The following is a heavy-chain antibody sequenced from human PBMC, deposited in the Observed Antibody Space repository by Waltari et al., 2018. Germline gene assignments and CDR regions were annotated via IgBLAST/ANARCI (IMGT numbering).Heavy chain of an antibody. CDR1: GFTFSSYA. V-gene: IGHV3-23*01. Sequence: EVQLLESGGGLVQPGESLRLSCAASGFTFSSYAMSWYRQAPGKGLEWVSAISGSGGSTYYADSVKGRFTISRDNSKNTLYLQMNSLRAEDTAVYYCAKEGYSSGFFDYWGQGTLVTVSS. CDR3: AKEGYSSGFFDY. D-gene: IGHD6-19*01. CDR2: ISGSGGST. J-gene: IGHJ4*02.